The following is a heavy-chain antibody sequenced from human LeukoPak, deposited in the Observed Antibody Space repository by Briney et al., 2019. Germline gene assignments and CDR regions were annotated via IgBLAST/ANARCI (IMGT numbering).Heavy chain of an antibody. Sequence: GASVKVSCKASGYTFTAYYMHWVRQAPGQGLEWMGWINPNSGGTNYAQKFQGRVTMTRDTSISTAYMELSRLTSDDKALYYCARYGAYDSSGYYYGHWGQGTLVTVSS. D-gene: IGHD3-22*01. CDR3: ARYGAYDSSGYYYGH. V-gene: IGHV1-2*02. CDR2: INPNSGGT. CDR1: GYTFTAYY. J-gene: IGHJ4*02.